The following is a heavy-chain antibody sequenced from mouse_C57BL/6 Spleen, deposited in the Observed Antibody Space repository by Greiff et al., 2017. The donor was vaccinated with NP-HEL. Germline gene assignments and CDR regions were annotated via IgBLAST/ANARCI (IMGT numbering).Heavy chain of an antibody. CDR1: GFNIKDYY. Sequence: VQLQQSGAELVRPGASVKLSCTASGFNIKDYYMHWVKQRPEQGLEWIGRIDPEDGDTEYAPKFQGKATMTADTYSNTAYLQLSSLTSEDTAVYYCTTRITTVVAPFDYWGQGTTLTVSS. J-gene: IGHJ2*01. CDR3: TTRITTVVAPFDY. V-gene: IGHV14-1*01. CDR2: IDPEDGDT. D-gene: IGHD1-1*01.